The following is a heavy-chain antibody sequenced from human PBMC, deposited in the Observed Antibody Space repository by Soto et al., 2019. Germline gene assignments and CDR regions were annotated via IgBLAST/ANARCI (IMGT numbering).Heavy chain of an antibody. J-gene: IGHJ4*02. V-gene: IGHV4-39*01. Sequence: PSETLSLTCTVSGGSVSNSNYYWGWMRQSPGKGLEGIGSVYYCGRSYYNSSLNSRLTISVDTSQNQFPLHLISVTASDTAVYYCFILRTSVLTPAYFDLRGPGALVTVSS. CDR3: FILRTSVLTPAYFDL. D-gene: IGHD2-8*01. CDR1: GGSVSNSNYY. CDR2: VYYCGRS.